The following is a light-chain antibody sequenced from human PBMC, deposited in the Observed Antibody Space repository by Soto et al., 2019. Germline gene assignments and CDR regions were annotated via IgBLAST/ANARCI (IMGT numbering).Light chain of an antibody. CDR2: EVS. Sequence: QSVLTQPASVSGSPGQSITISYTGTSSDVGSYNLVSWYQQYPGKAPKLIIYEVSKRPSGVSNRFSGSKSGNTASLTISGLQAEDEADYYCCSYASRRTFVFGTGTKLTVL. CDR1: SSDVGSYNL. V-gene: IGLV2-23*02. J-gene: IGLJ1*01. CDR3: CSYASRRTFV.